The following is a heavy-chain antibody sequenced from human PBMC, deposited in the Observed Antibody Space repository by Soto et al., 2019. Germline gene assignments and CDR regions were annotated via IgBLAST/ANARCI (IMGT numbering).Heavy chain of an antibody. J-gene: IGHJ6*02. V-gene: IGHV4-30-4*01. CDR3: ARAFAYCSSTSCSYGMDV. D-gene: IGHD2-2*01. Sequence: PSETLSLTCTVSGGSISSGDYYWSWIRQPPGKGLEWIGYIYYSGSTYYNPSLKSRVTISVDTSKNQFSLKLSSVTAADTAVYYCARAFAYCSSTSCSYGMDVWGQGTTVTVS. CDR2: IYYSGST. CDR1: GGSISSGDYY.